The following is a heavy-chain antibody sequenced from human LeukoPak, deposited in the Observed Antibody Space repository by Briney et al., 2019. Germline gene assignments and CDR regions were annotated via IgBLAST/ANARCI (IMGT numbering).Heavy chain of an antibody. J-gene: IGHJ4*02. V-gene: IGHV3-33*01. D-gene: IGHD3-10*01. CDR2: VWHDGSNR. Sequence: PGTSLRLSCTAPGFTFSSCAIHWLRQAPGKGLEWVALVWHDGSNRYYSEAVKGRFTISRDNSKNTVYLQINSLRAEDTTVYYCARELFGSGSCPDYWGQGTRVTVSS. CDR1: GFTFSSCA. CDR3: ARELFGSGSCPDY.